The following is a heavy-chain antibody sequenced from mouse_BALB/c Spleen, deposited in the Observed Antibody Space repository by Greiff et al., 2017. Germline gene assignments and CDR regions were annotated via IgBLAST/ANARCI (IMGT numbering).Heavy chain of an antibody. CDR1: GYTFTSYW. V-gene: IGHV1S22*01. D-gene: IGHD1-1*01. Sequence: LQQPGSELVRPGASVKLSCKASGYTFTSYWMHWVKQRHGQGLEWIGNIYPGSGSTNYDEKFKSKGTLTVDTSSSTAYMHLSSLTSEDSAVYYCTRGYYGSSRYAMDYWGQGTSVTVSS. CDR2: IYPGSGST. J-gene: IGHJ4*01. CDR3: TRGYYGSSRYAMDY.